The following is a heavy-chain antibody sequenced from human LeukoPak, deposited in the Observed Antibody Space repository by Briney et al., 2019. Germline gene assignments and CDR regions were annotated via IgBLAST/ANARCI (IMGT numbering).Heavy chain of an antibody. J-gene: IGHJ4*02. V-gene: IGHV3-53*01. CDR2: IHSGGTT. Sequence: GGSLRLSCAASGFTVSSNYMSWVRQAPGKGLEWVSVIHSGGTTYYADSVKGRFTISRDNSKNTLYLQMNGLRVEDTAVYYCARCKGIPFSGSYDYWGQGTLVTVSS. D-gene: IGHD1-26*01. CDR3: ARCKGIPFSGSYDY. CDR1: GFTVSSNY.